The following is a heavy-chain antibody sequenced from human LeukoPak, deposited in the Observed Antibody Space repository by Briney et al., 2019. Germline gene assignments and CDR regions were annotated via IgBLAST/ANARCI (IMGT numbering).Heavy chain of an antibody. CDR3: ATRSASSYGGVFDF. V-gene: IGHV1-3*04. Sequence: WASVKVSCKASGYTFTHYAVHWVRQAPGQSLEWMGWINTGNGNTKYSQKFQGRVTLTRDTSANTAYMEVTSLRSEDTAVYYCATRSASSYGGVFDFWGQGSLVIVSS. CDR2: INTGNGNT. CDR1: GYTFTHYA. D-gene: IGHD3-16*01. J-gene: IGHJ4*02.